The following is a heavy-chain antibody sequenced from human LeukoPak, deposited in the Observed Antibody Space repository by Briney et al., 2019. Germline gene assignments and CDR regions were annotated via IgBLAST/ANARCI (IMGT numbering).Heavy chain of an antibody. CDR1: GFTFSTYW. Sequence: TGGSLRLSCAASGFTFSTYWMHWVRQAPGKGLVWVSRFNSDGRSAYYADSVKGRFTISRDNAKNTLYLQMNSPRAEDTAVYYCARGRYYLDSWGQGTLVTVSS. J-gene: IGHJ4*02. V-gene: IGHV3-74*01. D-gene: IGHD4-17*01. CDR2: FNSDGRSA. CDR3: ARGRYYLDS.